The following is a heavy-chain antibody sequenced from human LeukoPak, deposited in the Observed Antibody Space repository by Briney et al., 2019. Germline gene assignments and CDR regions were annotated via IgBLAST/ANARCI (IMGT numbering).Heavy chain of an antibody. CDR3: ATALNYDSSGYYDY. CDR1: GDX. Sequence: GDXWGXXRPPPGKGMEXIGCIYHSGSTYYNPSLQSPVTISVDTSKNQFSLKLSSVTAADTAVYYCATALNYDSSGYYDYWGQGTLVTVSS. V-gene: IGHV4-38-2*01. J-gene: IGHJ4*02. D-gene: IGHD3-22*01. CDR2: IYHSGST.